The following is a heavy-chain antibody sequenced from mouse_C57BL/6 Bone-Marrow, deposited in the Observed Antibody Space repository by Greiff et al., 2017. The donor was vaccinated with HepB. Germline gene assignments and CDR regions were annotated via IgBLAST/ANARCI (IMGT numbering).Heavy chain of an antibody. CDR2: ISSGGSYT. J-gene: IGHJ2*01. Sequence: EVNVVESGGDLVKPGGSLKLSCAASGFTFSSYGMSWVRQTPDKRLEWVATISSGGSYTYYPDSVKGRFTISRDNAKNTLYLQMSSLKSENTAMYYCTRHEGPYYFDYWGPGTTLTVSS. CDR3: TRHEGPYYFDY. V-gene: IGHV5-6*01. CDR1: GFTFSSYG.